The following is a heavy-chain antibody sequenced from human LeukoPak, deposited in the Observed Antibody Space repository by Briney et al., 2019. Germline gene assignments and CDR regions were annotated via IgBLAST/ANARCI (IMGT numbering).Heavy chain of an antibody. D-gene: IGHD6-13*01. CDR3: ATDEVLIAGTGEGAFDI. CDR2: VDPEDGET. CDR1: GYTFTDYY. J-gene: IGHJ3*02. Sequence: ATVKISCKASGYTFTDYYMHWVQQAPGKGLEWMGLVDPEDGETIYAEKFQGRVTITADTSTDTAYMELSSLRSEDTAVYYCATDEVLIAGTGEGAFDIWGQGTMVTVSS. V-gene: IGHV1-69-2*01.